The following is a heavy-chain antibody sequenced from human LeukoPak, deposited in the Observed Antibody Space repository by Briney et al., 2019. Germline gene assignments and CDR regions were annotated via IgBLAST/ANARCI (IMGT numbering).Heavy chain of an antibody. CDR2: SSGDNVHT. Sequence: ASVKVSCKTSGYTFTNYAIHWLRRAPGQSLQWLGWSSGDNVHTKYSQEFQGRVTITKDTSASTAYMELSSLKSEDKAVYYCARGSGYIINYWGQGTLVTVSS. V-gene: IGHV1-3*02. J-gene: IGHJ4*02. CDR1: GYTFTNYA. CDR3: ARGSGYIINY. D-gene: IGHD5-12*01.